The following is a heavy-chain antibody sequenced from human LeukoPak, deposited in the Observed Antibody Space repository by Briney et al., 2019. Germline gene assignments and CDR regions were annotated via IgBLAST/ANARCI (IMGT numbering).Heavy chain of an antibody. CDR2: IIPIFGTA. Sequence: SVRVSCKASGGTFSSYAISWVRQAPGQGLEWMGGIIPIFGTANYAQKFQGRVTITADESTSTAYMELSSLRSEDTAVYYCARDQTTVTTLRYYYGMDVWGQGTTVTVSS. CDR1: GGTFSSYA. D-gene: IGHD4-17*01. CDR3: ARDQTTVTTLRYYYGMDV. J-gene: IGHJ6*02. V-gene: IGHV1-69*13.